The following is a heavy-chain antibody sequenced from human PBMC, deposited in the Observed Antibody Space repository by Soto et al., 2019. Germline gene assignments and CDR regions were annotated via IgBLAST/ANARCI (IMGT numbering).Heavy chain of an antibody. Sequence: QVQLQESGPGLVKPSQTLSLTCTVSGGSISSGGYYWSWIRQHPGKGLEWIGYIYYSGSTYYNPSLKSRVTISVDTSKNQFSLKLSSVTAADTAVYYCARDNSRSGTTRGCSGGSCYGYYYGMDVWGQGTTVTVSS. CDR3: ARDNSRSGTTRGCSGGSCYGYYYGMDV. CDR2: IYYSGST. D-gene: IGHD2-15*01. J-gene: IGHJ6*02. V-gene: IGHV4-31*03. CDR1: GGSISSGGYY.